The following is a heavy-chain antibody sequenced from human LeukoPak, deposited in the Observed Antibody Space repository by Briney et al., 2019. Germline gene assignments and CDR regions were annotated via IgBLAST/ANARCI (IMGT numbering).Heavy chain of an antibody. CDR2: ISAYNGNT. CDR3: ARVTVRITIFGVVLPGGIFDY. CDR1: GYTFTSYG. Sequence: GASVKASCKASGYTFTSYGISWVRQAPGQGLEWMGWISAYNGNTNYAQKLQGRVTMTTDTSTSTAYMELRSLRSDDTAVYYCARVTVRITIFGVVLPGGIFDYWGQGTLVTVSS. J-gene: IGHJ4*02. V-gene: IGHV1-18*01. D-gene: IGHD3-3*01.